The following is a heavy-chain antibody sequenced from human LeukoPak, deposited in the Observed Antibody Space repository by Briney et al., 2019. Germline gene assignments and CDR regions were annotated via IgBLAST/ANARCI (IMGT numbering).Heavy chain of an antibody. CDR3: ATYRQVLLPFEA. J-gene: IGHJ5*02. Sequence: AGGSLRLSCAASGFTFSTFAMIWVRQPPGKGLEWVSSIFPSGGEIHYADSVRGRFTISRDNSKSTLSLQMNSLRAEDTAIYYCATYRQVLLPFEAWGQGTLVTAPS. CDR2: IFPSGGEI. CDR1: GFTFSTFA. D-gene: IGHD2-8*02. V-gene: IGHV3-23*01.